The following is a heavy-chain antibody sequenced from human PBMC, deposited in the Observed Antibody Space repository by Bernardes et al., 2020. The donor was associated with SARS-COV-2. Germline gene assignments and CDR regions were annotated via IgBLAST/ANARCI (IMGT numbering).Heavy chain of an antibody. CDR2: INVANGYT. D-gene: IGHD3-9*01. CDR1: GYLLTPYA. J-gene: IGHJ4*02. V-gene: IGHV1-3*01. CDR3: ARGLRYFDWSPQGDFDY. Sequence: ASVKVSCRASGYLLTPYAMHRVRQAPGHSLEGLGWINVANGYTIYSQNFHGRVTMTSYTSANTAYMELGSLRSEETAVSYGARGLRYFDWSPQGDFDYWGQGSLVTVAA.